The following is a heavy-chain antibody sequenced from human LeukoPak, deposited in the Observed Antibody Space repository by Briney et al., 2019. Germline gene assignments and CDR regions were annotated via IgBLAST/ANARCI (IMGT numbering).Heavy chain of an antibody. V-gene: IGHV5-51*01. D-gene: IGHD2-15*01. CDR3: ARLDYCSGGSCYEAY. CDR1: GYNFTIYW. J-gene: IGHJ4*02. Sequence: LGESLKISCKGSGYNFTIYWIGWVRQMPGKGLEWMGIIYPGDSDTRYSPSFQGQVTMSADKSISTAYLQWSSLKASDTAMYYCARLDYCSGGSCYEAYWGQGTLVTVSS. CDR2: IYPGDSDT.